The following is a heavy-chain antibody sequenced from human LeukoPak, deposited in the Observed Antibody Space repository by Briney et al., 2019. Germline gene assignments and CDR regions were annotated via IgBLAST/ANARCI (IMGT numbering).Heavy chain of an antibody. V-gene: IGHV3-23*01. CDR2: ISGSGGST. CDR3: AKPSPLYDSSGYYYEDQDY. J-gene: IGHJ4*02. Sequence: GGSLRLSCVASGFTFNSFVMSWVRQAPGKGLEWVSAISGSGGSTYYADSVKGRFTISRDNSKNTLYLQMNSLRAEDTAVYYCAKPSPLYDSSGYYYEDQDYWGQGTLVTVSS. D-gene: IGHD3-22*01. CDR1: GFTFNSFV.